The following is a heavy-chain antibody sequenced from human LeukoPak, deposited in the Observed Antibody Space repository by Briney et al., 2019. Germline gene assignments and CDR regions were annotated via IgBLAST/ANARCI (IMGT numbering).Heavy chain of an antibody. V-gene: IGHV1-2*02. CDR2: INPNSGGT. CDR1: GYTFTSYD. D-gene: IGHD3-10*01. CDR3: ARADRYYGSGSYYYYYMDV. Sequence: ASVKVSCKASGYTFTSYDINWVRQAPGQGLEWMGWINPNSGGTNYAQKFQGRVTMTRDTSISTAYMELSRLRSDDTAVYYCARADRYYGSGSYYYYYMDVWGKGTTVTVSS. J-gene: IGHJ6*03.